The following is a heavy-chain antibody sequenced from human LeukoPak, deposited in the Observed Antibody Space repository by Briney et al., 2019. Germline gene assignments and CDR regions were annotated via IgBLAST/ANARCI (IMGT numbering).Heavy chain of an antibody. V-gene: IGHV1-8*03. CDR3: ARALNRGSARLRYYYMDV. CDR2: MNPNSGNT. D-gene: IGHD6-6*01. J-gene: IGHJ6*03. CDR1: GYTFTSYD. Sequence: ASVKVSCKASGYTFTSYDINWVRRATGQGLEWMGWMNPNSGNTGYAQKFQGRVTITRNTSISTAYMELSSLRSEDTAVYYCARALNRGSARLRYYYMDVWGKGTTVTVSS.